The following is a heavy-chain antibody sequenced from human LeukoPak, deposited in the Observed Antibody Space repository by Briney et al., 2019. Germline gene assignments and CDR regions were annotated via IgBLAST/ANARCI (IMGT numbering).Heavy chain of an antibody. CDR1: GGSISSSNW. V-gene: IGHV4-4*02. CDR2: IYHSGST. J-gene: IGHJ4*02. D-gene: IGHD3-22*01. Sequence: PSETLSLTCAVSGGSISSSNWWSWVRQPPGKGLEWIGEIYHSGSTNYNPSLKSRVTISVDKSKNQFSLKLSSVTAADTAVYYCARVATMIVVVITRAYYFDYWGQGTLVTVSS. CDR3: ARVATMIVVVITRAYYFDY.